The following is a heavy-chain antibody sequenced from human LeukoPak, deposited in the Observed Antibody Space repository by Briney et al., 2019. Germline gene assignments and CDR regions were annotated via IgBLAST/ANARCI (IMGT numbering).Heavy chain of an antibody. CDR1: GFTFSSYS. V-gene: IGHV3-48*04. CDR3: ARDLLSSRWNPHSFDP. Sequence: GGSLRPSCAASGFTFSSYSMNRVRQAPGKGLEWVYYADSVKGRFTISRDNAKNSLYLQMNSLRAEDTAVYYCARDLLSSRWNPHSFDPWGQGTLVTVSS. J-gene: IGHJ5*02. D-gene: IGHD6-13*01.